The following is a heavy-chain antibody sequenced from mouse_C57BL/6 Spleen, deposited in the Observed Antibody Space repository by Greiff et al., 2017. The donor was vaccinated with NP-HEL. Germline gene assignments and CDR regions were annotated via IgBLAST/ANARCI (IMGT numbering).Heavy chain of an antibody. J-gene: IGHJ3*01. CDR2: INPNNGGT. Sequence: VQLQQSGPELVKPGASVKISCKASGYTFTDYYMNWVKQSHGKSLEWIGDINPNNGGTSYNQKFKGKATLTVDKSSSTAYMELRSLTSEDSAVYYCARPSAYYSNSAWFAYWGQGTLVTVSA. D-gene: IGHD2-5*01. CDR3: ARPSAYYSNSAWFAY. V-gene: IGHV1-26*01. CDR1: GYTFTDYY.